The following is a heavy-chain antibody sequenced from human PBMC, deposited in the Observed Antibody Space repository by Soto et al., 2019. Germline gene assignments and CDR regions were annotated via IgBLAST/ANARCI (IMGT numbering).Heavy chain of an antibody. CDR3: AREPGFIGYYYYGMDV. CDR2: IWYDGSNK. V-gene: IGHV3-33*01. J-gene: IGHJ6*02. D-gene: IGHD3-16*02. Sequence: PGGSLRLSCAVSGFTFSSYGMHWVRQAPGKGLEWVAVIWYDGSNKYYADSVKGRFTISRDNSKNTLYLQMNSLRAEDTAVYYCAREPGFIGYYYYGMDVWGQGTTVTVSS. CDR1: GFTFSSYG.